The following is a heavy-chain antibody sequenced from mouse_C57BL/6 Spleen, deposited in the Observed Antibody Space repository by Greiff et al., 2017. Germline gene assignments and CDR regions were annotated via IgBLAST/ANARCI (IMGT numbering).Heavy chain of an antibody. CDR1: GYSITSGYY. V-gene: IGHV3-6*01. CDR3: ARGALYYAMDY. J-gene: IGHJ4*01. CDR2: ISYDGSN. Sequence: EVQLQESGPGLVKPSQSLSLTCSVTGYSITSGYYWNWIRQFPGNKLEWMGYISYDGSNNYNPSLKNRISITRDTSKNQFFLKLNSVTTEDTATYYCARGALYYAMDYWGQGTSVTVSS. D-gene: IGHD3-1*01.